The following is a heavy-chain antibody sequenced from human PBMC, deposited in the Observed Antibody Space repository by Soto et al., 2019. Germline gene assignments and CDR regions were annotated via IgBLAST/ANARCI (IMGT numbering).Heavy chain of an antibody. V-gene: IGHV3-33*01. D-gene: IGHD3-22*01. CDR1: GFTFSSYG. CDR2: IWYDGSNK. J-gene: IGHJ4*02. Sequence: QVQLVESGGGVVQPGRSLRLSCAASGFTFSSYGMHWVRQAPGKGLEWVAVIWYDGSNKYYADSVKGRFTISRDNSKNTLYLQMSSLRAEDTAVYYCARGPVEDYDSQVDSWGQGTLVTVSS. CDR3: ARGPVEDYDSQVDS.